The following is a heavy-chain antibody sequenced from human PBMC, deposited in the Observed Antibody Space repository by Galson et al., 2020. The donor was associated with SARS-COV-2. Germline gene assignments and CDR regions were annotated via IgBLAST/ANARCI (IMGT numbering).Heavy chain of an antibody. CDR1: GFTFSTYA. CDR3: TTSIIVAGTLDY. Sequence: GESLKISCAASGFTFSTYAMHWVRQTPGKGLEWVAVIWSNGNNKYYGDSVKGRFTIPRDNSKNTVNLQMNSLRAEDTAVYYCTTSIIVAGTLDYWGQGTLVSVSS. J-gene: IGHJ4*02. D-gene: IGHD5-12*01. V-gene: IGHV3-33*01. CDR2: IWSNGNNK.